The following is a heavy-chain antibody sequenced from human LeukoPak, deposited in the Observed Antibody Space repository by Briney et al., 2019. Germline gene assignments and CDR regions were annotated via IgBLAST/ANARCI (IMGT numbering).Heavy chain of an antibody. J-gene: IGHJ4*02. Sequence: GGSLRLSCAASGFTFSGSAMHWVRQAPGKGLEWVSAISGSGGSTYYADSVKGRFTISRDNSKNTLYLQMNSLRAEDTAVYYCAKDNDSRTFDYWGQGTLVTVSS. CDR1: GFTFSGSA. V-gene: IGHV3-23*01. D-gene: IGHD3-22*01. CDR2: ISGSGGST. CDR3: AKDNDSRTFDY.